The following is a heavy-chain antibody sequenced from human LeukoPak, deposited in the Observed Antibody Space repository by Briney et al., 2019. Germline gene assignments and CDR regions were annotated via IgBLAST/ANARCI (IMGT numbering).Heavy chain of an antibody. D-gene: IGHD3-22*01. Sequence: ASVKVSCKASGYTFTGYYMHWVRQAPGQGLEWMGWINPNSGGTNYAQKFQGWVTMTRDTSISTAYMELSRLRSDDTAVYYCATVDSSGYYREFDYWGQGTLVTVSS. CDR3: ATVDSSGYYREFDY. J-gene: IGHJ4*02. V-gene: IGHV1-2*04. CDR2: INPNSGGT. CDR1: GYTFTGYY.